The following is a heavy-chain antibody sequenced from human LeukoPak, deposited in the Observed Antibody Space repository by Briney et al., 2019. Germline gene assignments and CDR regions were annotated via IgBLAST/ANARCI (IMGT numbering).Heavy chain of an antibody. V-gene: IGHV3-74*03. CDR3: ASRWWYFDL. CDR1: GFAFSSDW. J-gene: IGHJ2*01. CDR2: INSDGSST. D-gene: IGHD6-13*01. Sequence: GRSLRLSCAASGFAFSSDWMHWVSQAPGKGLVWVSRINSDGSSTTYADSVEGRFTISRDNAKNTLYLQMNSLRAEDTALYYCASRWWYFDLWGRGTLVTVSS.